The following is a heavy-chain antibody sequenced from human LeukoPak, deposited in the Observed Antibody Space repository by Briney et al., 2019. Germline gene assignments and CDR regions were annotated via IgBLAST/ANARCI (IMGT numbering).Heavy chain of an antibody. Sequence: GGSLRLSCAASGFTFSSYGMHWVRQAPGKGLEWVAVISYDGSNKYYADSVKGRFTISRDNSKNTLYPQMNSLRAEDTAVYYCAKDEVWELLYHFDYWGQGTPVTVSS. CDR3: AKDEVWELLYHFDY. J-gene: IGHJ4*02. V-gene: IGHV3-30*18. D-gene: IGHD1-26*01. CDR1: GFTFSSYG. CDR2: ISYDGSNK.